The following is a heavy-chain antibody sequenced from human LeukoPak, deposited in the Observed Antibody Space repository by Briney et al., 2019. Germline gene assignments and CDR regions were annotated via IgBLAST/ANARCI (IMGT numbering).Heavy chain of an antibody. CDR2: IWYDGSNK. V-gene: IGHV3-33*01. J-gene: IGHJ4*02. Sequence: GSLRLSCAASGFTFSSYGMHWVRQAPGKGLEWVAVIWYDGSNKYYADSVKGRFTISRDNSKNTLYLQMNSLRAEDTAVYYCARDPNYYYDSSGYPSGDYWGQGTLVTVSS. CDR3: ARDPNYYYDSSGYPSGDY. D-gene: IGHD3-22*01. CDR1: GFTFSSYG.